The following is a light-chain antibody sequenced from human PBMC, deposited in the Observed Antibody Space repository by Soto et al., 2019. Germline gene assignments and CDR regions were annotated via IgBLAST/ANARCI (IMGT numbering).Light chain of an antibody. CDR2: GAS. J-gene: IGKJ4*01. V-gene: IGKV3-15*01. CDR3: QLYNNWPS. Sequence: EIVMTQSPATLSVSPGERATLSCRASQSVSSNLAWYQQKPGQAPRLLIYGASTRATGIPARFSGSGSGTEFTLTISSLQSEDFAVYYCQLYNNWPSLGGGTKVDIK. CDR1: QSVSSN.